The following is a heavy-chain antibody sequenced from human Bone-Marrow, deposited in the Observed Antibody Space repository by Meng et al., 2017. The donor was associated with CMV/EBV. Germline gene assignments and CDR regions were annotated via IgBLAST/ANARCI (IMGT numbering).Heavy chain of an antibody. V-gene: IGHV3-33*06. Sequence: GGSLRLSCAASGFTFSSYAMHWVRQAPGKGLEWVAVVWYDGSNTQYGDSVKGRFTISRDNSKKTLYLQMNSLRAEDTAVYYCAKGPYCTSSSCHGGMAFDIWGRGTLVTVSS. CDR1: GFTFSSYA. D-gene: IGHD2-2*01. CDR2: VWYDGSNT. J-gene: IGHJ3*02. CDR3: AKGPYCTSSSCHGGMAFDI.